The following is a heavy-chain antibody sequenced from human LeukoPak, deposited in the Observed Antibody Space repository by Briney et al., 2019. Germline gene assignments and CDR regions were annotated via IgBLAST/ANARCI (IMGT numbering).Heavy chain of an antibody. CDR3: ARDPAYGDQAFDY. CDR1: GYTFTSYG. V-gene: IGHV1-69*13. CDR2: IILIFGTA. J-gene: IGHJ4*02. Sequence: SVKVSCKASGYTFTSYGISWVRQAPGQGLEWMGGIILIFGTANYAQKFQGRVTITADESTSTAYMELSSLRSEDTAVYYCARDPAYGDQAFDYWGQGTLVTVSS. D-gene: IGHD4-17*01.